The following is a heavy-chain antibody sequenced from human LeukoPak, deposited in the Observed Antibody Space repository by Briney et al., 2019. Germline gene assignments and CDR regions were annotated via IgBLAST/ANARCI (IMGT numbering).Heavy chain of an antibody. D-gene: IGHD3-22*01. CDR2: MNPNSGNR. V-gene: IGHV1-8*01. Sequence: ASVKVSCKASGYTFTSFDIHWVRQATGQGLEWMGWMNPNSGNRGYAQKFQDRVTMTRNTSMSTAYMELSSLRSEDTAVYYCARGVISDSSGYPYNWFDPWGQGTLVTVSS. J-gene: IGHJ5*02. CDR3: ARGVISDSSGYPYNWFDP. CDR1: GYTFTSFD.